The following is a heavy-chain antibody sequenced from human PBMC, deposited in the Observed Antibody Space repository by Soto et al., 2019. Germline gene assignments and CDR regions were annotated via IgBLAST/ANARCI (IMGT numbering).Heavy chain of an antibody. D-gene: IGHD6-6*01. CDR3: ARLVFIAACLDYYYGMDV. Sequence: GESLKISCKGSGYSFTSYWIGWVLQMPWKGLEWMGIIYPGDSDTRYSPSFQGQVTISADKSISTAYLQWSSLKASDTAMYYCARLVFIAACLDYYYGMDVWGQGTTVTVSS. CDR2: IYPGDSDT. V-gene: IGHV5-51*01. J-gene: IGHJ6*02. CDR1: GYSFTSYW.